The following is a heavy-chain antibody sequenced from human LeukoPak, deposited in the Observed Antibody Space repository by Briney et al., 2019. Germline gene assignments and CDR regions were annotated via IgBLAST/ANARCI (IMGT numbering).Heavy chain of an antibody. CDR2: IYTSGST. Sequence: SQTLSLTCTVSGGSISSGSYYWSWIRQPAGKGLEWIGRIYTSGSTNYNPSLKSRVTISVDTSKNQFSLKLSSVTAADTAVYYCARGPRVGATKAFDIWGQGTMVTVSS. CDR3: ARGPRVGATKAFDI. J-gene: IGHJ3*02. CDR1: GGSISSGSYY. V-gene: IGHV4-61*02. D-gene: IGHD1-26*01.